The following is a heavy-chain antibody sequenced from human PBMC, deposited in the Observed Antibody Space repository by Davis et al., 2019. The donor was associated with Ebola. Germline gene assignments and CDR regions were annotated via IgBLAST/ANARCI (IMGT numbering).Heavy chain of an antibody. J-gene: IGHJ4*02. CDR1: GFTFSSYA. CDR2: ISYDGSNK. V-gene: IGHV3-30-3*01. D-gene: IGHD2-21*01. CDR3: ARPDPGSKVKLDY. Sequence: GESLKISCAASGFTFSSYAMHWVRQAPGKGLEWVAVISYDGSNKYYADSVKGRFTISRDNSKNTLYLRMNSLRAEDTAVYYCARPDPGSKVKLDYWGQGTLVTVSS.